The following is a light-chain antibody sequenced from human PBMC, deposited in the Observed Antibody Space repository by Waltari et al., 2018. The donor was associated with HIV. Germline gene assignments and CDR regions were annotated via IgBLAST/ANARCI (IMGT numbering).Light chain of an antibody. CDR1: QNICTY. J-gene: IGKJ1*01. Sequence: DIQMTQAPSSLSASVGDRVTITCRASQNICTYLNWYQVKPGKAPKLLIYAASSLQGGVPSRFSGSGSGTDFTLTISSLQPEDFATFYCQQSSSTLWTFGQGTNVEI. CDR2: AAS. CDR3: QQSSSTLWT. V-gene: IGKV1-39*01.